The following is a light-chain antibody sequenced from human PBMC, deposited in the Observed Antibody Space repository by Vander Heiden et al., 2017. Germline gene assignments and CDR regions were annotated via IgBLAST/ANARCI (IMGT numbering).Light chain of an antibody. CDR2: GAS. Sequence: EIVLTQSPGTLSLSPGERATLSCRASQSVSSSYLAWYQQKPGQAPRLLIYGASSRATGIPDRFSGSGSGTDFTLTISRLGPEDFAVYYCQQYGSSPPAYTFGQGTKLEIK. J-gene: IGKJ2*01. CDR3: QQYGSSPPAYT. V-gene: IGKV3-20*01. CDR1: QSVSSSY.